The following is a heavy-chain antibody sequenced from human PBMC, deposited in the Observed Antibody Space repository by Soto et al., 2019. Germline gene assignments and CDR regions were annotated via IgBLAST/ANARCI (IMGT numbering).Heavy chain of an antibody. CDR2: IYPGDSDT. CDR3: ARRSIVGATIWYFDL. CDR1: GYKFTSYL. D-gene: IGHD1-26*01. Sequence: GESVKSSYNGCGYKFTSYLRGWVRQMNGKGLEWMGIIYPGDSDTKYSPSFQGQVTISADKSISTAYLQWSSLKASDTAMYYCARRSIVGATIWYFDLWGRGTLVTVSS. V-gene: IGHV5-51*01. J-gene: IGHJ2*01.